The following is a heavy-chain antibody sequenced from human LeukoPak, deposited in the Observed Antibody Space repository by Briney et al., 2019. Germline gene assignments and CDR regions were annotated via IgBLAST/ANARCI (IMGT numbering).Heavy chain of an antibody. D-gene: IGHD4-23*01. Sequence: SQTLSLTCTVSGYSISSGYYWGWIRQPPGKGLEWIGNIYHSGSTYYNPSLKSRVTISVDTSENQFSLKLNSVTAADTAVYYCARDGNRNWFDPWGQGTLVTVSS. J-gene: IGHJ5*02. V-gene: IGHV4-38-2*02. CDR3: ARDGNRNWFDP. CDR1: GYSISSGYY. CDR2: IYHSGST.